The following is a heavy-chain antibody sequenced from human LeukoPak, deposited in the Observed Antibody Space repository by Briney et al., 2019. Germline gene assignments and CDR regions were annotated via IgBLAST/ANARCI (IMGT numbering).Heavy chain of an antibody. D-gene: IGHD2-2*01. J-gene: IGHJ4*02. CDR3: ARDRQLTERGSRLDY. CDR1: GGSISSYY. CDR2: IYTSGST. V-gene: IGHV4-4*07. Sequence: PSGTLSLTCTVSGGSISSYYWSWIRQPAGKGLEWIGRIYTSGSTNYNPSLKSRVTMSVDTSKNQFSLKLSSVTTADTAVYYCARDRQLTERGSRLDYWGQGTLVTVSS.